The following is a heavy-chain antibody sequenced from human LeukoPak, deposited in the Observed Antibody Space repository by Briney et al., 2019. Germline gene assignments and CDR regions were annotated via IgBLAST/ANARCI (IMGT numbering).Heavy chain of an antibody. D-gene: IGHD1-26*01. J-gene: IGHJ4*02. V-gene: IGHV3-21*01. Sequence: GGSLRLSCAASGFTFSSYSMNWVRQAPGKGLEWVSSISSSSSYIYYADSVKGRFTISRDNAKNSLYPQMNSLRAEDTAVYYCARDPFTTKWELTVWYYFDYWGQGTQVTVSS. CDR2: ISSSSSYI. CDR1: GFTFSSYS. CDR3: ARDPFTTKWELTVWYYFDY.